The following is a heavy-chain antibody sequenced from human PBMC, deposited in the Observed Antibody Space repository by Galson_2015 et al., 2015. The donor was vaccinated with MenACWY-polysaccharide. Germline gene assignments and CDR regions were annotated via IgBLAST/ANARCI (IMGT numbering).Heavy chain of an antibody. CDR1: GGSFSGYY. V-gene: IGHV4-34*01. CDR3: ARAGDIVLMVSGNWFDP. Sequence: ETLSLTCAVYGGSFSGYYWSWIRQPPGKGLEWIGEINHSGSTNYNPSLKSRVTISVDTSKNQFSLKLSSVTAANTAVYYCARAGDIVLMVSGNWFDPWGQGTLVTVSS. CDR2: INHSGST. J-gene: IGHJ5*02. D-gene: IGHD2-8*01.